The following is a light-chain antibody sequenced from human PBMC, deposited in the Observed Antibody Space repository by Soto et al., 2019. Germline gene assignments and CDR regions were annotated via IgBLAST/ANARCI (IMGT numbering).Light chain of an antibody. V-gene: IGKV1-5*03. Sequence: DIQMTQSPSTLSASVGDRVTITCRASQYISSWLAWYQQKPGKAPKLLIYKASSLKSGVPSRFSSSGSRTEFTLSISSLQPDDFETDYWQQYNSQRTFGQGNKVEIK. CDR1: QYISSW. CDR3: QQYNSQRT. J-gene: IGKJ1*01. CDR2: KAS.